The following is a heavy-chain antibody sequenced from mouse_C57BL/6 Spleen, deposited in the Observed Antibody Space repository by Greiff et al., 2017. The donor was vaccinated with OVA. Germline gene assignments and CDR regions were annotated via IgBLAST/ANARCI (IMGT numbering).Heavy chain of an antibody. Sequence: EVQGVESGGGLVKPGGSLKLSCAASGFTFSSYAMSWVRQTPEKRLEWVAYISSGGDYIYYADTVKGRFTISRDNARNTLYLQMSSLKSEDTAMYYCTRGDYDGAYWGQGTLVTVSA. CDR2: ISSGGDYI. J-gene: IGHJ3*01. V-gene: IGHV5-9-1*02. CDR3: TRGDYDGAY. D-gene: IGHD2-4*01. CDR1: GFTFSSYA.